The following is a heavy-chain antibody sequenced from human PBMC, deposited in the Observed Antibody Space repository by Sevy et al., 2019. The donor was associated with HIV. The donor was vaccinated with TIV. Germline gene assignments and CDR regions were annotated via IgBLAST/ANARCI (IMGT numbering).Heavy chain of an antibody. CDR3: ARGVGLAQLLSYWFDP. Sequence: ASVKVSCKASGYTFTSYDINWVRQVTGQGLEWMGWMNPNSGNTGYAQKFQGRVTITRNTSISTAYMELSSLRSEDTAVYYCARGVGLAQLLSYWFDPWGQGTLVTVSS. D-gene: IGHD2-2*01. CDR2: MNPNSGNT. J-gene: IGHJ5*02. CDR1: GYTFTSYD. V-gene: IGHV1-8*03.